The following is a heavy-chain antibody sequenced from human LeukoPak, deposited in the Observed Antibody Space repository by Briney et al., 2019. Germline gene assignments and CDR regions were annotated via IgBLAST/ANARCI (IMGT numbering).Heavy chain of an antibody. J-gene: IGHJ3*02. CDR1: GYSISSGYY. D-gene: IGHD4-17*01. CDR2: IYHSGST. CDR3: ARDATVTTRAFDI. Sequence: SETLSLTCTVSGYSISSGYYWGWIRQPPGKGLEWIGSIYHSGSTYYNPSLKSRVTISVDTSKNQFSLKLSSVTAADTAVYYCARDATVTTRAFDIWGQGTMVTVSS. V-gene: IGHV4-38-2*02.